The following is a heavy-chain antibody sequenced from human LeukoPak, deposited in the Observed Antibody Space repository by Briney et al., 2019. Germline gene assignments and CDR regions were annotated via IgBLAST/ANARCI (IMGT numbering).Heavy chain of an antibody. D-gene: IGHD5-12*01. J-gene: IGHJ4*02. CDR2: ISYDGNKK. CDR1: GFTFSSYE. V-gene: IGHV3-30*04. Sequence: PGGSLRLSCAASGFTFSSYEMHWVRQAPGKGLEWVAVISYDGNKKYYADSVKGRFTVSRDNSKNTLFVQMNSLRAEDTAVYYCARQYSGYAFDYWGQGTLVTVSS. CDR3: ARQYSGYAFDY.